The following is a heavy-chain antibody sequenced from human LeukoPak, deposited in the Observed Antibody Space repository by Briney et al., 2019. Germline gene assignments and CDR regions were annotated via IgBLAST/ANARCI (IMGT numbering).Heavy chain of an antibody. Sequence: KPSETLSLTCTVSGGSISSYYWSWIRQPPGKGLEWIGYIYYSGSTNYNPSLKSRVTISVDTSKNQFSLKLSSVTAADTAVYYCARIDVVVVDAFDIWGQGTLVTVSS. J-gene: IGHJ3*02. V-gene: IGHV4-59*01. CDR1: GGSISSYY. D-gene: IGHD2-21*01. CDR2: IYYSGST. CDR3: ARIDVVVVDAFDI.